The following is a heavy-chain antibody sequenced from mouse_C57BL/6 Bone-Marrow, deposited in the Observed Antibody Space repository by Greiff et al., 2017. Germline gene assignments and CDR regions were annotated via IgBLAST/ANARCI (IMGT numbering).Heavy chain of an antibody. CDR3: ARVTTVVEKYFDV. D-gene: IGHD1-1*01. CDR2: INYDGSST. J-gene: IGHJ1*03. V-gene: IGHV5-16*01. Sequence: EVKVEESEGGLVQPGSSMKLSCTASGFTFSDYYMAWVRQVPEKGLEWVANINYDGSSTYYLDSLKSRFIISRDNAKNILYLQMSSLKSEDTATYYCARVTTVVEKYFDVWGTGTTVTVSS. CDR1: GFTFSDYY.